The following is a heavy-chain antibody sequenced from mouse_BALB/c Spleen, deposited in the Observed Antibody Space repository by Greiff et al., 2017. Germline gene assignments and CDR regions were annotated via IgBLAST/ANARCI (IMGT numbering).Heavy chain of an antibody. CDR1: GFTFTDYY. J-gene: IGHJ4*01. Sequence: EVQLVESGGGLVQPGGSLRLSCATSGFTFTDYYMSWVRQPPGKALEWLGFIRNKANGYTTEYSASVKGRFTISRDNSQSILYLQMNTLRAEDSATYYCANNWDYDAMDYWGQGTSVTVSS. CDR2: IRNKANGYTT. CDR3: ANNWDYDAMDY. D-gene: IGHD4-1*02. V-gene: IGHV7-3*02.